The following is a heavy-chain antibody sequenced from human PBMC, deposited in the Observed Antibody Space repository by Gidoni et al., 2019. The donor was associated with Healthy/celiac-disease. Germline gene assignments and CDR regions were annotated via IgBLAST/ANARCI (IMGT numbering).Heavy chain of an antibody. J-gene: IGHJ5*02. D-gene: IGHD3-16*01. CDR3: ARDPKGGGDWFDP. Sequence: QVQLVQSGAEVKKPGSSVKVSCKASGGTFSSYAISWVRQAPGQGLEWMGGIIHIFGTANYEQKCQGRVTITADESTSTAYMELSSLRSEDTAVYYCARDPKGGGDWFDPWGQGTLVTVSS. CDR2: IIHIFGTA. CDR1: GGTFSSYA. V-gene: IGHV1-69*01.